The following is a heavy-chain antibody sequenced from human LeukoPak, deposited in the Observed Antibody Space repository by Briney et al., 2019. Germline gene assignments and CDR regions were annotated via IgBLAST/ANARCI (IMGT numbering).Heavy chain of an antibody. J-gene: IGHJ4*02. Sequence: PGGSLRLSCAASGFIFDDYAMHWVRQAPGKGLEWVSLVNWNGASTYYADSVKGRFTISRDNSKNSLYLQMNSLRTEDTALYYCAKDIGPGGGPYDYWGQGTQVTVS. CDR1: GFIFDDYA. CDR2: VNWNGAST. V-gene: IGHV3-43D*03. D-gene: IGHD2-15*01. CDR3: AKDIGPGGGPYDY.